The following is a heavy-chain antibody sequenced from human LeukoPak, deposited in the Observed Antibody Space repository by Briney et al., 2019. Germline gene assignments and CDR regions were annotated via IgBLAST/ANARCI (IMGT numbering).Heavy chain of an antibody. CDR3: ASPTVDTAMVHPPAYDY. J-gene: IGHJ4*02. D-gene: IGHD5-18*01. CDR1: GGSFSGYY. CDR2: INHSGST. Sequence: SETLSLTCAVDGGSFSGYYWSWIRQPPGKGLEWIGEINHSGSTNYNPSLKSRVTISVDTSKNQFSLKLSSVTAADTAVYYCASPTVDTAMVHPPAYDYWGQGTLVTVSS. V-gene: IGHV4-34*01.